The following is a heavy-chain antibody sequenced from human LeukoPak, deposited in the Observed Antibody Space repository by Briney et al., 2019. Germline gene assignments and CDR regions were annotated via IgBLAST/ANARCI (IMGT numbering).Heavy chain of an antibody. Sequence: SETLSLTCTVSGGSISSYYWSWIRQPPGKGLEWIGYIYYNETTNYNPSLKSRVTISVDTSKNQFSLKLSSVTAADTAVYYCARAGRKDSSGSYYWFDPWGQGTLVTVSS. CDR1: GGSISSYY. CDR2: IYYNETT. D-gene: IGHD3-22*01. CDR3: ARAGRKDSSGSYYWFDP. V-gene: IGHV4-59*01. J-gene: IGHJ5*02.